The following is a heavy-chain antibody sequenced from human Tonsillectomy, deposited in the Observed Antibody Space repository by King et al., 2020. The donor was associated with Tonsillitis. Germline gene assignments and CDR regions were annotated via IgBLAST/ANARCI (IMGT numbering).Heavy chain of an antibody. J-gene: IGHJ4*02. D-gene: IGHD1-1*01. CDR3: ARHIHWIAPRPFDD. V-gene: IGHV3-23*04. Sequence: VQLVESGGGLVQPGGSLRLSWVASGFSFCADDMSWVRQAPGKGLEWGSTLILGGGGAFYADSVKGRFTISRDHSKNTLYLQLNSLTADDTAVYYCARHIHWIAPRPFDDWGQGTLVTVSS. CDR2: LILGGGGA. CDR1: GFSFCADD.